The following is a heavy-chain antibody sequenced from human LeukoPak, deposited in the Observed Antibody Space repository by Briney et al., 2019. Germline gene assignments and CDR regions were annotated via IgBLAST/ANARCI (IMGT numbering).Heavy chain of an antibody. Sequence: ASVKVSCKASGYTFTGYYMHWVRQAPGQGLEWMGWINPNSGGTNYAQKFQGRVTMTRDTSISTAYTELSRLRSDDTAVYYCARAYPWSGSYYFDYWGQGTLVTVSS. CDR3: ARAYPWSGSYYFDY. CDR2: INPNSGGT. D-gene: IGHD1-26*01. V-gene: IGHV1-2*02. J-gene: IGHJ4*02. CDR1: GYTFTGYY.